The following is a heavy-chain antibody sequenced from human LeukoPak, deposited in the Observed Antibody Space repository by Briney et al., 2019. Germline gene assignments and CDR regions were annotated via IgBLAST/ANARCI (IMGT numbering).Heavy chain of an antibody. Sequence: SETLSLTCTISGGSISSISYYWGWIRQPPGKGLEWIGSIYYTGSTYYNPSLKSRVTVSVDTSKNQFSLKLSSVTAADTAVYYCASSNYYDSSGQRRHFDYWGQGTLVTVSS. D-gene: IGHD3-22*01. CDR1: GGSISSISYY. CDR2: IYYTGST. V-gene: IGHV4-39*01. J-gene: IGHJ4*02. CDR3: ASSNYYDSSGQRRHFDY.